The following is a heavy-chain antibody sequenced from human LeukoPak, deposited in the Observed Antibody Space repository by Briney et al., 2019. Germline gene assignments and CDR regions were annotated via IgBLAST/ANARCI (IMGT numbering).Heavy chain of an antibody. D-gene: IGHD3-10*01. J-gene: IGHJ6*02. CDR1: GFTFNRCG. V-gene: IGHV3-30*02. Sequence: QPGGSLRLSCAASGFTFNRCGMHWVRHAPGKGLEWVARILYDGSREYYADSVEGRFTIARDNSKNTLYLEMNSLREEDTAVYYCVKSSGTEDYGMDAWGQGTTVTVSS. CDR3: VKSSGTEDYGMDA. CDR2: ILYDGSRE.